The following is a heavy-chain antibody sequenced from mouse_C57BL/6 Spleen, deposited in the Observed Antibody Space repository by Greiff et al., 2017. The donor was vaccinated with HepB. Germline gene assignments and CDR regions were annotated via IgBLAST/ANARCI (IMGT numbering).Heavy chain of an antibody. V-gene: IGHV1-80*01. D-gene: IGHD1-1*01. CDR2: IYPGDGDT. Sequence: VQVVESGAELVKPGASVKISCKASGYAFSSYWMNWVKQRPGKGLEWIGQIYPGDGDTNYNGKFKGKATLTADKSSSTAYMQLSSLTSEDSAVYFCARSDSTITTVVATRAMDYWGQGTSVTVSS. CDR3: ARSDSTITTVVATRAMDY. J-gene: IGHJ4*01. CDR1: GYAFSSYW.